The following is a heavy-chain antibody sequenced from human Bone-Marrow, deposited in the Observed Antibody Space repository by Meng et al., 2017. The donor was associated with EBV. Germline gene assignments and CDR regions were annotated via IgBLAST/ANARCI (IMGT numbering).Heavy chain of an antibody. V-gene: IGHV2-5*02. CDR2: IYWDEDK. Sequence: KESGPKLVTPTQTLTLTCTLSWFSLRTSGVGVGWIRQPPGKVPEWLALIYWDEDKRYSPPLKSRLTITKDTSKNQVVLRMTNMDPVDTATYYCAHRRVGASFFEYWGQGTLVTVSS. CDR3: AHRRVGASFFEY. J-gene: IGHJ4*02. CDR1: WFSLRTSGVG. D-gene: IGHD1-26*01.